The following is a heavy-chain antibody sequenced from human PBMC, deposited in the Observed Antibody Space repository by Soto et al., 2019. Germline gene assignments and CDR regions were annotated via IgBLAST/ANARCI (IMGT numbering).Heavy chain of an antibody. J-gene: IGHJ4*02. V-gene: IGHV3-21*01. CDR3: AREDSIIIPAVSDF. CDR2: ISKSDYT. CDR1: GFAFNNYG. D-gene: IGHD2-2*01. Sequence: VVSLRLSCTVSGFAFNNYGINWGRQAPWKGLEWVSSISKSDYTYYSDSVKGRFTISRDNAKNSVSLQMNTLRVEDTAVYYCAREDSIIIPAVSDFWGQGTLVTVSS.